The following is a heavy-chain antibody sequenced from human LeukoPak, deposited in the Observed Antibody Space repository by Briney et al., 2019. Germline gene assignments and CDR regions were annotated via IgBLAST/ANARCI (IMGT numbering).Heavy chain of an antibody. CDR1: GGSISSGSYY. CDR2: IYTSGST. V-gene: IGHV4-61*02. CDR3: ARESGLWSGDYFDY. J-gene: IGHJ4*02. Sequence: SETLSLTCTVSGGSISSGSYYWSWIRQPAGKGLEWIGRIYTSGSTNYNPSLKSRVTISVDTSKNQFSLKLSSVTAADTAVYYCARESGLWSGDYFDYWGQGTLVTVSS. D-gene: IGHD3-3*01.